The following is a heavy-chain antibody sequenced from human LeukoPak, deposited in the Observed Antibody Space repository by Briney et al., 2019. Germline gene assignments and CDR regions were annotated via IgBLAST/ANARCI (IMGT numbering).Heavy chain of an antibody. CDR2: IIPIFGTA. J-gene: IGHJ4*02. D-gene: IGHD2-21*01. V-gene: IGHV1-69*13. Sequence: SVKVSCKASGGTFSSYAISWVRQAPGQGLEWMGGIIPIFGTANYAQKFQGRVTITADEPTRTAYMELTYVRSDDTAMYYCTVLPNVIVFTHQFEYWGQGTLVTVSS. CDR1: GGTFSSYA. CDR3: TVLPNVIVFTHQFEY.